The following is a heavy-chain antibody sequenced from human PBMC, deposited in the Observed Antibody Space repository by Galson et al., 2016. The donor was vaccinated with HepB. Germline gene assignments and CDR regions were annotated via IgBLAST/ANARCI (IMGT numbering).Heavy chain of an antibody. J-gene: IGHJ2*01. CDR3: AREHCGNGNCYGGWYFDL. D-gene: IGHD2-21*02. CDR2: IGVTGDT. V-gene: IGHV3-13*01. Sequence: SLRLSCAASGFTFSSYDMHWVRQPTGKALEWVSAIGVTGDTYYAGSVKGRFTISRENAKNSLYLQMNSLRAEDTAVYYCAREHCGNGNCYGGWYFDLWGRGTLVTVSS. CDR1: GFTFSSYD.